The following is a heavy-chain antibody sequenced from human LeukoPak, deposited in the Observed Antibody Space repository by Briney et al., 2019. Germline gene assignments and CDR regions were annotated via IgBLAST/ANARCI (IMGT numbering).Heavy chain of an antibody. D-gene: IGHD1-20*01. CDR3: ARVSDITGIFDY. CDR2: IIPIFGTA. Sequence: SVKVSCKASGGTFISYAISWVRQAPGQGLEWMGGIIPIFGTANYAQKFQGRVTITADESTSTAYMELSSLRSEDTAVYYCARVSDITGIFDYWGQGTLVTVSS. V-gene: IGHV1-69*13. CDR1: GGTFISYA. J-gene: IGHJ4*02.